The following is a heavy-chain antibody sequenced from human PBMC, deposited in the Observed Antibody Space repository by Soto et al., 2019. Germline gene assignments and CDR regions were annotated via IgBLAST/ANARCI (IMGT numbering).Heavy chain of an antibody. CDR2: INSISSYI. CDR3: AREFYFDSSALLREGYFDS. Sequence: GGSLRLSCAASGFSFSYYSMNWVRQAPGKGLEWVSSINSISSYIYYADSVKGRFTISRDNAKNSLYLQMNSLRAEDTAVYHCAREFYFDSSALLREGYFDSWGQGTLVTVSS. D-gene: IGHD3-22*01. CDR1: GFSFSYYS. V-gene: IGHV3-21*01. J-gene: IGHJ4*02.